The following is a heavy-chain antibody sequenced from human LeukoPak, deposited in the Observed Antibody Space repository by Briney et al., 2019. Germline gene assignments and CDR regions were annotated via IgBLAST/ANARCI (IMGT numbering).Heavy chain of an antibody. Sequence: SETLSLTCTVSGGSISSYYWSWIRQPPGKGLEWIGYIYYSGSANYNPSLKSRVTISVDTSKNQFSLKLCSVTAADTAVYYCARGRSGYYLDAFDIWGQGTMVTVSS. V-gene: IGHV4-59*01. CDR3: ARGRSGYYLDAFDI. J-gene: IGHJ3*02. D-gene: IGHD3-22*01. CDR1: GGSISSYY. CDR2: IYYSGSA.